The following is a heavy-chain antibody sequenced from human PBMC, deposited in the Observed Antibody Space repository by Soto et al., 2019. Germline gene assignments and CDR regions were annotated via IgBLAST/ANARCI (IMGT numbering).Heavy chain of an antibody. D-gene: IGHD2-21*02. CDR2: ISLDGSNK. CDR3: ARLPGPLVSVLYIYPLDARESPSDVDI. CDR1: GFTFSHYT. Sequence: QMQLVQSGGGVVQPGRSLRLSCAASGFTFSHYTMHWVRQAPGKGLEWVAVISLDGSNKFYADSVKGRFTISKANSQNTLYLQMNDLRHEDTAVYYCARLPGPLVSVLYIYPLDARESPSDVDIWGQGTTVTVSS. V-gene: IGHV3-30*04. J-gene: IGHJ6*02.